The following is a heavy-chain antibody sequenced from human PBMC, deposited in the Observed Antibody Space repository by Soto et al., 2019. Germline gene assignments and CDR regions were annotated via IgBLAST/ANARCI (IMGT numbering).Heavy chain of an antibody. Sequence: QVQLVQSGAEVKKPGASVKVFCKISGYPSTSYTIHWVRQAPGQSLAWMGRINAANGDTKYSEKFQGRVTLTGDTSTNTISKELSGLKSEDTAAYYCGRDDGSSSYYAGWIDTWGQGTLVTVSS. V-gene: IGHV1-3*01. D-gene: IGHD3-22*01. J-gene: IGHJ5*02. CDR1: GYPSTSYT. CDR2: INAANGDT. CDR3: GRDDGSSSYYAGWIDT.